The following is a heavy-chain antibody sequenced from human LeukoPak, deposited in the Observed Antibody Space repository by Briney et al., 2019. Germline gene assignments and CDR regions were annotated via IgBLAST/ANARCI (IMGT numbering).Heavy chain of an antibody. J-gene: IGHJ4*02. CDR1: GFTVSGNY. D-gene: IGHD3-22*01. CDR3: ARDLTHRRNYDNSGYQIVPAF. CDR2: IYSGGTT. V-gene: IGHV3-53*01. Sequence: GSLRLSCAVSGFTVSGNYMSWVRQAPGKGLEWVSLIYSGGTTYYADSVKGRFTISRDNSKNTLYLQMNSLRADDTAVYYCARDLTHRRNYDNSGYQIVPAFWGQGTLVTVSS.